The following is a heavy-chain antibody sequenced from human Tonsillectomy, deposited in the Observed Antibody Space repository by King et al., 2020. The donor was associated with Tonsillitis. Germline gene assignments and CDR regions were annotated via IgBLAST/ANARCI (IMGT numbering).Heavy chain of an antibody. D-gene: IGHD3-3*01. V-gene: IGHV3-30*18. CDR3: AKGGPVEGLLVYMG. CDR1: GFTFSSYG. Sequence: VQLVESGGGVVQPGRSLRLSCAASGFTFSSYGMHWVRQAPGKGLEWVAVISYDGSNKYYADSVKGRFTISRDNSKNTLYLQMNSPTTEDTAVYYCAKGGPVEGLLVYMGWGQGTLVTVSS. CDR2: ISYDGSNK. J-gene: IGHJ4*02.